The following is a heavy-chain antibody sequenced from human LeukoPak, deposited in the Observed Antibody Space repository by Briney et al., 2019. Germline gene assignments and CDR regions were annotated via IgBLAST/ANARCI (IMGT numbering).Heavy chain of an antibody. CDR1: GFTVSSSY. CDR3: ARDLEAANTYYFDY. Sequence: PGGSLGLSCAASGFTVSSSYMSWVRQAPGKGLEWVSIISSAGTTYYADSVKGRFTISRDNSKNTVYLQVNSLRDEDTAVYYCARDLEAANTYYFDYWGQGTMVTVSS. D-gene: IGHD6-13*01. J-gene: IGHJ4*02. V-gene: IGHV3-66*01. CDR2: ISSAGTT.